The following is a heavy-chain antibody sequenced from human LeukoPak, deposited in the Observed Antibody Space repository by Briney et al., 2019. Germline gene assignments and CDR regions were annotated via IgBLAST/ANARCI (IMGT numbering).Heavy chain of an antibody. CDR3: ARDGLNDAFDI. CDR2: IYYSGNT. V-gene: IGHV4-30-4*01. Sequence: SETLSLTCTVSGGSLSSGDYYWTWIRQPPGKGLEWIGYIYYSGNTYFNPSLKSRVTISLDTSKNQFSLKLSSVTAADTAVYFCARDGLNDAFDIWGQGTMVTVSS. J-gene: IGHJ3*02. CDR1: GGSLSSGDYY.